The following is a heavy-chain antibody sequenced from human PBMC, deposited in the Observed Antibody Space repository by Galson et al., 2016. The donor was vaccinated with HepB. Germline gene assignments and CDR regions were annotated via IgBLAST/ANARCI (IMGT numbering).Heavy chain of an antibody. D-gene: IGHD3-9*01. Sequence: SVKVSCKASGGTFGNYVITWVRQAPGQGLEWMGGIIPIFGTIKHAQKFQGRVPITAAESTNTGYMELSSLWSDDTAVYYCASPVKDFLPGYYKESVFDIWGKGTMVTVCS. CDR3: ASPVKDFLPGYYKESVFDI. J-gene: IGHJ3*02. CDR1: GGTFGNYV. V-gene: IGHV1-69*13. CDR2: IIPIFGTI.